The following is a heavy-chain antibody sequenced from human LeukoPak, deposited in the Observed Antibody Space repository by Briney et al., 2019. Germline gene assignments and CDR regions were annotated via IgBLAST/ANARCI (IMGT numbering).Heavy chain of an antibody. CDR2: VTYDGSKA. J-gene: IGHJ6*02. V-gene: IGHV3-30*18. D-gene: IGHD2-2*01. CDR3: AKDQRTMTRRMDV. CDR1: GFTFSSYG. Sequence: GGSLRLSCAASGFTFSSYGMHWVRQVPGKGLEWLGVVTYDGSKAFYADSVKGRLTISRDNSKNTLYPQMNTLRVEDRAAYFCAKDQRTMTRRMDVWGQGTAVIVSS.